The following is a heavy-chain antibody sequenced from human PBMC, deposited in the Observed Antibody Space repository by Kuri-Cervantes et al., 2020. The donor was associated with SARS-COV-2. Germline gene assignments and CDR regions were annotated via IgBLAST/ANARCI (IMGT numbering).Heavy chain of an antibody. CDR2: ISAYNGNT. CDR1: GYTFTGYY. CDR3: ARGEVEVVVAATPHYFDY. J-gene: IGHJ4*02. V-gene: IGHV1-18*04. Sequence: ASVKVSCKASGYTFTGYYMHWVRQAPGQGLEWMGWISAYNGNTNYAQKLQGRVTITTDTSTSTAYMELRSLRSDDTAVYYCARGEVEVVVAATPHYFDYRGQGTLVTVSS. D-gene: IGHD2-15*01.